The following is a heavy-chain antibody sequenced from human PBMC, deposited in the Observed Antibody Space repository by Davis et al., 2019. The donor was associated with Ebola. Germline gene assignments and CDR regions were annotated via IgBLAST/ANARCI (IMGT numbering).Heavy chain of an antibody. Sequence: GESLKISCAASGFTFSSYWMSWVRQAPGKGLEWVANIKQDGSEKYYVDSVKGRFTISRDNAKNSLYLQMNSLRAEDTAVYYCARDRTAVVAARPLYYYYYMDVWGKGTTVTVSS. CDR1: GFTFSSYW. CDR3: ARDRTAVVAARPLYYYYYMDV. J-gene: IGHJ6*03. V-gene: IGHV3-7*03. D-gene: IGHD6-6*01. CDR2: IKQDGSEK.